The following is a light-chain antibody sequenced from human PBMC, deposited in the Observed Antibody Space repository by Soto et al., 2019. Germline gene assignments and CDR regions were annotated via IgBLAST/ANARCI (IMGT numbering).Light chain of an antibody. J-gene: IGKJ1*01. CDR2: GAS. V-gene: IGKV3-20*01. CDR3: QQYGSSPQT. CDR1: QSVSSSY. Sequence: EIVLKQSPGTLSLSPGERATLSCRASQSVSSSYLAWYQQKTGQAPRLLIYGASSRATGIPDRFSGSGSGTDFTLTSSRQEPEDFAVYYCQQYGSSPQTFGQGTKVEIQ.